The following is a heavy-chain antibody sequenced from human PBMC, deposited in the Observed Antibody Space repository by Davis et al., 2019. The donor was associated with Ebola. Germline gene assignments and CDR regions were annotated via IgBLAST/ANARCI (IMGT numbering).Heavy chain of an antibody. J-gene: IGHJ4*02. CDR1: GYSFTSYW. CDR2: IYPGDSDT. V-gene: IGHV5-51*01. Sequence: PGGSLRLSCKGSGYSFTSYWIGWVRQMPGKGLEWMGIIYPGDSDTRYSPSFQGQATISADKSISTAYLQWSSLKASDTAMYYCASPSSGWYYFDYWGQGTLVTVSS. CDR3: ASPSSGWYYFDY. D-gene: IGHD6-19*01.